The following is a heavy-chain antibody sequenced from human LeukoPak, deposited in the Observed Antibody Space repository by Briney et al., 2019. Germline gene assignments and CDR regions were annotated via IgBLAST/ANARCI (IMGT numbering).Heavy chain of an antibody. Sequence: PGGSLRLSCAASGFTFSSYAMSWVRQAPGKGLEWVSAISGSGGSTYYADSVKGRSTISRDNSKNTLYLQMNSLRAEDTAVYYCAKGRDSSSWYWFDPWGQGTLVTVSS. J-gene: IGHJ5*02. CDR2: ISGSGGST. D-gene: IGHD6-13*01. V-gene: IGHV3-23*01. CDR1: GFTFSSYA. CDR3: AKGRDSSSWYWFDP.